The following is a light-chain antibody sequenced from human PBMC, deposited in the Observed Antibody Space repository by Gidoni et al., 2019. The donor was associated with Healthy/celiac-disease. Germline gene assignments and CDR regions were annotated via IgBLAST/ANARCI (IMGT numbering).Light chain of an antibody. V-gene: IGKV1-9*01. CDR3: QQLNSYPR. J-gene: IGKJ3*01. CDR2: AAS. CDR1: QGSSSY. Sequence: DIQLTQSPSFLAASVGDRVTITCRSSQGSSSYLAWYQQKPGKAPKLLIYAASTWQSGVPSRCSGSGSGTEFTLTISSLQHEDFATYYCQQLNSYPRFGPXTKVEIK.